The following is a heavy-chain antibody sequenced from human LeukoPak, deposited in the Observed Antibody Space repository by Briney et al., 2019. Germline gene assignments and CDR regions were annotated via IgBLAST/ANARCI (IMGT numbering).Heavy chain of an antibody. V-gene: IGHV4-39*07. CDR3: ARAYGDYEDSTPDAFDI. J-gene: IGHJ3*02. CDR2: IYYSGST. Sequence: SETLSLTCTVSGGSISSSSYYWGWIRQPPGKGLEWIGSIYYSGSTYYNPSLKSRVTISVDTSKNQFSLKLSSVTAADTAVYYCARAYGDYEDSTPDAFDIWGQGTMVTVSS. D-gene: IGHD4-17*01. CDR1: GGSISSSSYY.